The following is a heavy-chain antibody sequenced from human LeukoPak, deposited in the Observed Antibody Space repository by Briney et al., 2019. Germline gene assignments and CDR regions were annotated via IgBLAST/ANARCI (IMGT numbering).Heavy chain of an antibody. CDR3: ARQGGGFWYFDL. J-gene: IGHJ2*01. Sequence: SETLSLTCTVSGGSISSYYWSWIRQPPGKGLQWIGYIYYSGSTNYNPSLKSRVTISVDTSKNQFSLKLSSVTAADTAVYYCARQGGGFWYFDLWGRGTLVTVSS. D-gene: IGHD6-25*01. CDR1: GGSISSYY. CDR2: IYYSGST. V-gene: IGHV4-59*08.